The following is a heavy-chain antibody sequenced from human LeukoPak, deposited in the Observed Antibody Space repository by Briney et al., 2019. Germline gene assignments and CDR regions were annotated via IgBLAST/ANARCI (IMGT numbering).Heavy chain of an antibody. J-gene: IGHJ4*02. CDR2: ISGSGGST. Sequence: GPLRLSCAASVFTFSSYAMSCVRQAPGKGLEWFSAISGSGGSTYYADSVKGRFTISRDNSKNTLYLQMNSLRAEDTAVYYCAKDVSSGWYDFYFDYWGQGTLVTVSS. CDR3: AKDVSSGWYDFYFDY. D-gene: IGHD6-19*01. V-gene: IGHV3-23*01. CDR1: VFTFSSYA.